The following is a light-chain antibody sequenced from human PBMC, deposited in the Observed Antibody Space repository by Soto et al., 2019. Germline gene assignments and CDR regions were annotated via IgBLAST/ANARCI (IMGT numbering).Light chain of an antibody. CDR1: QGISSY. CDR2: AAS. CDR3: QQLNTFPLT. J-gene: IGKJ4*01. V-gene: IGKV1-9*01. Sequence: DIQLTQSPSFLSASVGDRVTITCRASQGISSYLAWYQQKPGKAPKLLIYAASTLQSGVPSRFSGSGSGTEVTLTISNLQPEDFADYYCQQLNTFPLTFGGGTKVEIK.